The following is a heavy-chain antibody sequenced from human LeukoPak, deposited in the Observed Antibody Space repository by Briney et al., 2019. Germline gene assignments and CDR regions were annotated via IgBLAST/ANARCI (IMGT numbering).Heavy chain of an antibody. Sequence: ASVKVSCKASGYTFTSYAMHWVRQAPGQRLEWMGWINAGNGNTKYSQRFQGRVTITRDTSASTAYMELSSLRAEDTAVYYCAKDPKLRYFDWLSYYFDYWGQGTLVTVSS. CDR3: AKDPKLRYFDWLSYYFDY. V-gene: IGHV1-3*01. CDR2: INAGNGNT. CDR1: GYTFTSYA. J-gene: IGHJ4*02. D-gene: IGHD3-9*01.